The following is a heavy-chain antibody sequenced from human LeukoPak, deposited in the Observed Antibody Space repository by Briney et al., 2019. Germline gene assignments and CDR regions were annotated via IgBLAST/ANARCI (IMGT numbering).Heavy chain of an antibody. CDR1: GFTFSSYS. J-gene: IGHJ4*02. V-gene: IGHV3-21*01. Sequence: GGSLRLSCAASGFTFSSYSMTWVRQAPGKGLEWVSSISSSSSYIYYADSVKGRFTISRDNAKNSLYLQMNSLRAEDTAVYYCARDGDLYDFDYWGQGTLVTVSS. D-gene: IGHD3-3*01. CDR2: ISSSSSYI. CDR3: ARDGDLYDFDY.